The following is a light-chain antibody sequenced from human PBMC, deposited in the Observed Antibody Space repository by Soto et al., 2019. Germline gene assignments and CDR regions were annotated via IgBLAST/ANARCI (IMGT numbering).Light chain of an antibody. V-gene: IGLV2-14*01. Sequence: QSLLTHPASLSGSPGQSITISCTGSRGDVGGYGLVSWYQQYPGKGPTLIIYEVTNRPSGVSARFSGSKSGDTASLIISGLQAEDEADYYCSSYRRDNTQLFGTGTKVTVL. CDR3: SSYRRDNTQL. CDR2: EVT. CDR1: RGDVGGYGL. J-gene: IGLJ1*01.